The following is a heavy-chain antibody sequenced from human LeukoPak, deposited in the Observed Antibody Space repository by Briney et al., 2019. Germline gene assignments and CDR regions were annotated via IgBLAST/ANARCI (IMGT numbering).Heavy chain of an antibody. Sequence: HPGRSLRLSCAASGFTFGSYAMHWVRQAPGKGLEWVAVISYDGSNKYYADSVKGRFTISRDNSKNTLYLQMNSLRAEDTAVYYCARAMAFDIWGQGTMVTVSS. J-gene: IGHJ3*02. CDR3: ARAMAFDI. V-gene: IGHV3-30-3*01. D-gene: IGHD2-2*01. CDR1: GFTFGSYA. CDR2: ISYDGSNK.